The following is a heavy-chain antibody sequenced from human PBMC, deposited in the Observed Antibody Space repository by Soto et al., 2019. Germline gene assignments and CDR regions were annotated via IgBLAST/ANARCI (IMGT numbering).Heavy chain of an antibody. D-gene: IGHD2-21*02. J-gene: IGHJ6*02. V-gene: IGHV2-5*02. CDR1: GLSLRTTGVG. Sequence: QVTLKESGPTLVKPTQTLTLTCTVSGLSLRTTGVGVGWVRQPPGKALEWLALLYWGDDPRYSPSLRSRLTIAKDISEKQVVLTMTNMDTVGTATYYCVQSRCGGDCLEIYSSHAYNGLDVWGQGTTVTVSS. CDR2: LYWGDDP. CDR3: VQSRCGGDCLEIYSSHAYNGLDV.